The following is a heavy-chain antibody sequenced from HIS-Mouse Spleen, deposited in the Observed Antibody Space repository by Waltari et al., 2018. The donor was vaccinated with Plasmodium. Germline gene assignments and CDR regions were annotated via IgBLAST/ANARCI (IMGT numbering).Heavy chain of an antibody. CDR3: ARGGIVGATIDY. Sequence: QVQLQQWGAGLLKPSETLSLTGAVYGGSFSGYYWSWIRQPPGKGLEWIGEINHSGSTNYNPSLKSRVTISVDTSKNQFSLKLSSVTAADTAVYYCARGGIVGATIDYWGQGTLVTVSS. V-gene: IGHV4-34*01. J-gene: IGHJ4*02. CDR2: INHSGST. D-gene: IGHD1-26*01. CDR1: GGSFSGYY.